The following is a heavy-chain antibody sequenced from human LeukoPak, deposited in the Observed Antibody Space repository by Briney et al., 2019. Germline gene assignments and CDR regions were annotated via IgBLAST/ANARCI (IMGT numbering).Heavy chain of an antibody. CDR1: GFTFSSYS. CDR3: AKERRFPTYYFDY. D-gene: IGHD3-3*01. Sequence: GGSLRLSCAAPGFTFSSYSMNWVRQAPGKGLEWVSSISSSSSYIYYADSVKGRFTISRDNAKNSLYLQMNSLRAEDTAVYYCAKERRFPTYYFDYWGQGTLVTVSS. CDR2: ISSSSSYI. V-gene: IGHV3-21*04. J-gene: IGHJ4*02.